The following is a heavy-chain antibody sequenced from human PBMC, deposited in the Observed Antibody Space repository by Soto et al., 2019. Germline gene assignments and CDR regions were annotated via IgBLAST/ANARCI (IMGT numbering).Heavy chain of an antibody. CDR3: ARDCSSTSCFYYGMDV. V-gene: IGHV3-53*01. CDR1: GFTVSSNY. CDR2: IYSGGST. Sequence: GGSLRLSCAASGFTVSSNYMSWVRQAPGKGLEWVSVIYSGGSTYYADSVKGRFTISRDNSKNTLYLQMNSLRAEDTAVYYCARDCSSTSCFYYGMDVWGQGTTVTVSS. D-gene: IGHD2-2*01. J-gene: IGHJ6*02.